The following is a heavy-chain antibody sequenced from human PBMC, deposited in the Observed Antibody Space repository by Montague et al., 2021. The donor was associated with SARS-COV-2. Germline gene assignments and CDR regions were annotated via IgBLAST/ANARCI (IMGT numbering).Heavy chain of an antibody. CDR1: GFSFNSYD. J-gene: IGHJ6*02. D-gene: IGHD6-13*01. Sequence: PLRLSCAASGFSFNSYDMHWVRQLPGGGLQWVSAIDTGSVSYYADSVEARFVVSRENARNSLYLQMNNLGAGDTAVYYCARTKTATGNFYGLDVWGQGTTVIVSS. CDR3: ARTKTATGNFYGLDV. CDR2: IDTGSVS. V-gene: IGHV3-13*01.